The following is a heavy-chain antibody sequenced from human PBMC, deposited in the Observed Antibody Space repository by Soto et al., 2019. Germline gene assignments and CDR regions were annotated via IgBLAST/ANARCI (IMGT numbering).Heavy chain of an antibody. CDR2: IIPISGTT. J-gene: IGHJ4*02. CDR1: GGTFNNYA. Sequence: QVQLVQSGAEVKKPESSVKVSCKPSGGTFNNYAINWVRQAPGQGLEWMGGIIPISGTTKYAQKFQGRVTFTADKSASTAYMDLSSLRSEDTAVYYCARWGGISCSGGDCFKKPFDYWGQGTLVTVSS. V-gene: IGHV1-69*06. D-gene: IGHD2-21*02. CDR3: ARWGGISCSGGDCFKKPFDY.